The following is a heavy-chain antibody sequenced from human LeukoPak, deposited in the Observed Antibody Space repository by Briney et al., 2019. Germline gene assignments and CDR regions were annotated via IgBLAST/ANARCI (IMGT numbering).Heavy chain of an antibody. CDR3: ARSSVGASYYFDY. D-gene: IGHD1-26*01. V-gene: IGHV4-59*01. J-gene: IGHJ4*02. Sequence: SETLSLTCSVSGGSISSYYWSWIRQPPGKGLEWIGYIYYSGSTNYNPSLKSRVTISVDTSKNQFSLKLSSVTAADTAVYYCARSSVGASYYFDYWGQGTLVTVSS. CDR2: IYYSGST. CDR1: GGSISSYY.